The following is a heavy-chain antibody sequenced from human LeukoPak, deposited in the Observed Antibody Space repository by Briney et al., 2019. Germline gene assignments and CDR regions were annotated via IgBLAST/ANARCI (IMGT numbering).Heavy chain of an antibody. CDR3: ARGSVDTAMVFGFDP. CDR1: GGSISSYY. D-gene: IGHD5-18*01. Sequence: SETLSLTCTVSGGSISSYYWSWIRQPAGKGLEWIGRIYTSGSTNYNPSLKSRVTISVDTSKNQFSLKLSSVTAADTAVYYCARGSVDTAMVFGFDPWGQGTLVTVSS. CDR2: IYTSGST. J-gene: IGHJ5*02. V-gene: IGHV4-4*07.